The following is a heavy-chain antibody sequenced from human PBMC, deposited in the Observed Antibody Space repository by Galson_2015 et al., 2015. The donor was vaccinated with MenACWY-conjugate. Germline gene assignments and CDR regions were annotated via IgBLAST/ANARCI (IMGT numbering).Heavy chain of an antibody. CDR3: AKTRGASFYFDS. D-gene: IGHD1-26*01. CDR1: GFIFNTYW. V-gene: IGHV3-74*01. J-gene: IGHJ4*02. CDR2: INPGGSST. Sequence: SLRLSCAASGFIFNTYWMHWVRHAPGKGLVWVSRINPGGSSTTYADSAKDRFTISRDNAKNTLYLQMNRLRPEDTAVFYCAKTRGASFYFDSWGQGTLVTVSS.